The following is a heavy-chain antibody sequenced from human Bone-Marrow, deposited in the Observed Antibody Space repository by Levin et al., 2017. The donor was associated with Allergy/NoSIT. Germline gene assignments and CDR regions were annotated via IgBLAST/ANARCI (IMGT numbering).Heavy chain of an antibody. CDR3: ARASGRYRGAFDI. D-gene: IGHD4-11*01. J-gene: IGHJ3*02. V-gene: IGHV3-74*01. Sequence: GGSLRLSCAASGFTFISYWMHWVRQVPGKGLEWVSRISGDGTTSTYADSVKGRFSISRDNGNNTAYLQMKSLRAEDTAVYYCARASGRYRGAFDIWGQGTTVTVSS. CDR2: ISGDGTTS. CDR1: GFTFISYW.